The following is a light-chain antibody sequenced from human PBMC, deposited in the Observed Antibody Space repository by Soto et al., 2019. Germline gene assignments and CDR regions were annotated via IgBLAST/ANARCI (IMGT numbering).Light chain of an antibody. Sequence: DIQMTQSPSTLSASVGDRVTITCRASQSISSWLAWYQQKPGKAPKLLIYKASSLESVVPSRFSGSGSGTEFPLTISSLQPDDFATYYCQQYNNYPWTFGQGTKVEIK. CDR1: QSISSW. CDR2: KAS. V-gene: IGKV1-5*03. J-gene: IGKJ1*01. CDR3: QQYNNYPWT.